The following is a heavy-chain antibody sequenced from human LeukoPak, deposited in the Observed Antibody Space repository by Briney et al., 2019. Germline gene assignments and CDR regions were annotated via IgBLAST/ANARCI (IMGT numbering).Heavy chain of an antibody. CDR1: GGTFSSYA. Sequence: GASVKVSCKASGGTFSSYAISWVRQPPGQGLEWMGRIIPIFGTANYAQKFQGRVTITTDESTSTAYMELSSLRSEDTAVYYCARDLIYDLVWGSYRQQLYYFDYWGQGTLVTVSS. J-gene: IGHJ4*02. D-gene: IGHD3-16*02. CDR2: IIPIFGTA. CDR3: ARDLIYDLVWGSYRQQLYYFDY. V-gene: IGHV1-69*05.